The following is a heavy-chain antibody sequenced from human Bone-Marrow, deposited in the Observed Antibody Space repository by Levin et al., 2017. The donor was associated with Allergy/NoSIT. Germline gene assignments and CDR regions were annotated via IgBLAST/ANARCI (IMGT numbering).Heavy chain of an antibody. CDR2: ISGSGTTT. D-gene: IGHD2-15*01. V-gene: IGHV3-23*01. Sequence: GGSLRLSCAASGFTFDDYAIHWVRQAPGRGPEWVSGISGSGTTTDYADSVKGRFTISRDNSKNTIYLEMNSLRVDDTALYYCAKSRMSCSGGTCYSGFDSWGQGTQVTVSS. CDR1: GFTFDDYA. J-gene: IGHJ4*02. CDR3: AKSRMSCSGGTCYSGFDS.